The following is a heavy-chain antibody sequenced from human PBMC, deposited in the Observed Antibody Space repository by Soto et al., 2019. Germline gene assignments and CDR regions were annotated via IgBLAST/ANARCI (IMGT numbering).Heavy chain of an antibody. CDR3: AHRRHNTWFDP. CDR2: IFWDDDK. J-gene: IGHJ5*02. V-gene: IGHV2-5*02. Sequence: QITVKESGPTLVKPTQTLTLTCTFSGFSLSTSEVGVGWIRQPPGKALEWLALIFWDDDKWYNPSLKNRLTXAXXPSKNQVVLTMTTMAPVDTATYYCAHRRHNTWFDPWGQGTLVTVSS. D-gene: IGHD1-1*01. CDR1: GFSLSTSEVG.